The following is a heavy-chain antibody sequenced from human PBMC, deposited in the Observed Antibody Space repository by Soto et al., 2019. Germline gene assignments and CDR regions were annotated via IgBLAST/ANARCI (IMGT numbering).Heavy chain of an antibody. D-gene: IGHD3-10*01. CDR1: GGYISSSNW. Sequence: SETLSLTCAVSGGYISSSNWWSWVRQPPGKGLEWIGEIYHSGSTNYNPSLKSRVTISVDKSKNQFSLKLSSVTAADTAVYYCASMVRGGEIYYYYAMDVWGQGTTVTSP. J-gene: IGHJ6*02. CDR2: IYHSGST. CDR3: ASMVRGGEIYYYYAMDV. V-gene: IGHV4-4*02.